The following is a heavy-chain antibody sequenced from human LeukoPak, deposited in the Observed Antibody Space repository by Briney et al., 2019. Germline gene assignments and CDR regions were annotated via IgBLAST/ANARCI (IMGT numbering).Heavy chain of an antibody. CDR1: GYTFTSYA. Sequence: GASMKVSCKASGYTFTSYAMNWVRQAPGQGLEWIGWINTNTGNPTYAQGSTGRFVFSLDTSVSTAYLQISSLKAEDTAVYYCARQGIAVAGTFDYWGQGTLVTVSS. CDR3: ARQGIAVAGTFDY. J-gene: IGHJ4*02. D-gene: IGHD6-19*01. CDR2: INTNTGNP. V-gene: IGHV7-4-1*02.